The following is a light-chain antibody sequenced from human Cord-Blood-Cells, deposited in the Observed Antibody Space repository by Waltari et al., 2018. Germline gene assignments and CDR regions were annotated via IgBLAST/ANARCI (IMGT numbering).Light chain of an antibody. Sequence: DIVMPQSLLSLPVTPGEPASISCRSSQSLLHSNGYKYLDWYLQKPGQSPQLLIYLGSNRGSGVPDRFSGSGSGTDITLKISRVEAEDVGVYYCMQALQTPYSFGQGTKLEIK. CDR3: MQALQTPYS. CDR2: LGS. CDR1: QSLLHSNGYKY. V-gene: IGKV2-28*01. J-gene: IGKJ2*03.